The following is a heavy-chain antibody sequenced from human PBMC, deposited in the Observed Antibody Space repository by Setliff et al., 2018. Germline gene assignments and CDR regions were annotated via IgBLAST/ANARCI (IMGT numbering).Heavy chain of an antibody. J-gene: IGHJ4*02. CDR1: GDSITSGSYY. CDR2: IYTRGST. V-gene: IGHV4-61*09. D-gene: IGHD3-10*01. CDR3: AKATGFGELFI. Sequence: ASETLSLTCTVSGDSITSGSYYWSWVRQPAGQGLEWIGQIYTRGSTNENPSLKSRVTISVDTSKNQVSLRLTSVTAADTAIYYCAKATGFGELFIWGQGTLVTVSS.